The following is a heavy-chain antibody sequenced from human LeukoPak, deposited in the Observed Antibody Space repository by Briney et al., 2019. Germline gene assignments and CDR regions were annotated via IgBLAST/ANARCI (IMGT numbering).Heavy chain of an antibody. J-gene: IGHJ4*02. D-gene: IGHD4-17*01. Sequence: PSETLSLTCTVSGGSISSSNSYWGWIRQPPGKGLEWIGSIYYSGYTYYNPSLKSRVTISVDTSKNQFSLKLRSVTPADTAVYFCARHSSTVTTPFDYWGQGTLVTVSS. CDR3: ARHSSTVTTPFDY. CDR1: GGSISSSNSY. V-gene: IGHV4-39*01. CDR2: IYYSGYT.